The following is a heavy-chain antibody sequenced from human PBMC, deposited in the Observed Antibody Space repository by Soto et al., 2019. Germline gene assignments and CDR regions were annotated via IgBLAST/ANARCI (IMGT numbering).Heavy chain of an antibody. CDR1: GFTFSYYT. V-gene: IGHV3-23*01. CDR2: ISNSGDTI. D-gene: IGHD2-2*01. Sequence: EVQLLESGGGLVQPGGSLRLSCVASGFTFSYYTMSWVRQAPGKGLEWVSGISNSGDTIYYADSVKGRFINSRDNFKNPLQLPMHSLRADDTAVYYCADPVPGPTHYDYSDMDVWGQGAAVSGSS. CDR3: ADPVPGPTHYDYSDMDV. J-gene: IGHJ6*02.